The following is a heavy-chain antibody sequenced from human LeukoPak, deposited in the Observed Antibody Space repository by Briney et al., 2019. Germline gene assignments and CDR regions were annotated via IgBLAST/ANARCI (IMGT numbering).Heavy chain of an antibody. CDR1: GGSISSYY. Sequence: ASETLSLTCTVSGGSISSYYWSWIRQPPGKGLEWIGYIYYSGSTNYNPSLKSRVTISVDTSKNQFSLKLSSVTAADTAVYYCALGYCSSTSCYSPGGYYYGMDVWGQGTTVTVSS. D-gene: IGHD2-2*02. V-gene: IGHV4-59*12. CDR2: IYYSGST. CDR3: ALGYCSSTSCYSPGGYYYGMDV. J-gene: IGHJ6*02.